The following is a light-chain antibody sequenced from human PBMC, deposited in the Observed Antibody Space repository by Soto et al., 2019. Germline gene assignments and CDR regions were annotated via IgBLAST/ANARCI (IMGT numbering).Light chain of an antibody. J-gene: IGLJ1*01. CDR1: SSDVGNYNL. CDR2: EVN. Sequence: QSALAQPASVSGSPVQSITISCTGTSSDVGNYNLVSWYQQYPGKAPKVMIYEVNKRPSGVSNRFSGSKSGNTASLTISGLQAEDEADYYCCSYAGSSTRYVFGTGTKVTVL. V-gene: IGLV2-23*02. CDR3: CSYAGSSTRYV.